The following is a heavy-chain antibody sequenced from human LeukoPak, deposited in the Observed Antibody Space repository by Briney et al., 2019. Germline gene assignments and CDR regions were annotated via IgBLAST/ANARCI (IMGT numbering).Heavy chain of an antibody. Sequence: ASETLSLTCAVSGGSISSSNWWGWVRQPPGKGLEWIGEIYHSGSTNYNPSLKSRVTISVDKSKNQFSLKLSSVTAADTAVYYCARDLLNEGNHLDYWGQGTLVTVSS. J-gene: IGHJ4*02. D-gene: IGHD4-23*01. CDR3: ARDLLNEGNHLDY. CDR1: GGSISSSNW. V-gene: IGHV4-4*02. CDR2: IYHSGST.